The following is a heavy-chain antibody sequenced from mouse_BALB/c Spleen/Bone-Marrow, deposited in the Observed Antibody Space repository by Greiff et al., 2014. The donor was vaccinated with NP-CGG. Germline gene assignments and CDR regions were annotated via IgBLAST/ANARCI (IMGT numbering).Heavy chain of an antibody. CDR1: GYTSTEYT. Sequence: EVQLQESGPELVKPGASVKISCKTSGYTSTEYTMHWVKQSHGKSLEWIGGINPNNGGTSYNQKFKGKATLTVDKSSSTAYMELRSLTSEDSAVYYCARWKDGYYSWFAYWGQGTLVTVSA. CDR2: INPNNGGT. D-gene: IGHD2-3*01. J-gene: IGHJ3*01. CDR3: ARWKDGYYSWFAY. V-gene: IGHV1-18*01.